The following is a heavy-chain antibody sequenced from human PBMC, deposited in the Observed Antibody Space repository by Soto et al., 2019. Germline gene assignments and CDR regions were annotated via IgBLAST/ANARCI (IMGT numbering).Heavy chain of an antibody. CDR2: INHSGST. J-gene: IGHJ6*03. Sequence: SETLSLTCAVYGGSFSGYYWSWIRQPPGKGLEWIGEINHSGSTNYNPSLKSRVTISVDTSKNQFSLKLSSVTAADTAVYYCARLLHYYYMDVWGKGTTVTVSS. CDR1: GGSFSGYY. CDR3: ARLLHYYYMDV. V-gene: IGHV4-34*01.